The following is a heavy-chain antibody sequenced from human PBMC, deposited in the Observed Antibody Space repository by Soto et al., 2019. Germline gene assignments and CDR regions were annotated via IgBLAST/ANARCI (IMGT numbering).Heavy chain of an antibody. J-gene: IGHJ4*02. CDR1: GFTFNAYG. CDR2: ISHDGSDK. CDR3: AKDLLSSGGYYLET. Sequence: QVHLVESGGGVVQPGRSLRLSCAASGFTFNAYGMHWVRQAPGKGLEWVAAISHDGSDKYYADSVKGRLTVSRDNSRNRLFLRLNSLRAEDTAVYYCAKDLLSSGGYYLETWGQGTLVTVSS. D-gene: IGHD3-22*01. V-gene: IGHV3-30*18.